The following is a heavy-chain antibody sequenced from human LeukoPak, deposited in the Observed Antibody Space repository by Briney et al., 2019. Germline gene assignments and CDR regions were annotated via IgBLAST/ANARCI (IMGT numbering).Heavy chain of an antibody. CDR1: GFSFADPT. CDR2: IRRNAHGGTT. D-gene: IGHD3-10*01. V-gene: IGHV3-49*04. J-gene: IGHJ4*02. CDR3: SRDIGWTYGLND. Sequence: GGSLRLSCTASGFSFADPTMTWVRQAPGKGLEWVAFIRRNAHGGTTDYAASVKGRFTVSRDDSKSIAYLQMNSLKIEDTALYYCSRDIGWTYGLNDWGQGTLVTVSS.